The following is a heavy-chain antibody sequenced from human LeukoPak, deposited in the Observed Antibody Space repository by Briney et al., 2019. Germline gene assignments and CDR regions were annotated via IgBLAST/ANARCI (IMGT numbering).Heavy chain of an antibody. Sequence: GESLRLSCAASGFTFSSYAMSWVRQAPGKGLEWVSVISGSGGSTYYADSVKGRFTISRDNSKNTLYLQMNSLRAEDTAVYYCATRGDKYYFDYWGQGTLVTVSS. CDR1: GFTFSSYA. CDR3: ATRGDKYYFDY. D-gene: IGHD3-10*01. J-gene: IGHJ4*02. CDR2: ISGSGGST. V-gene: IGHV3-23*01.